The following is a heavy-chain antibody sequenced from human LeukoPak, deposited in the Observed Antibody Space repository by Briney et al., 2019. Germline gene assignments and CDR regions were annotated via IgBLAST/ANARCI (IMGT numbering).Heavy chain of an antibody. CDR1: GYIFTDYA. V-gene: IGHV1-3*01. CDR2: MNAGNGNT. CDR3: ARGRGTSGSNRDFYYYYYMDV. J-gene: IGHJ6*03. Sequence: ASVKVSCKASGYIFTDYAIHWLRQAPGQRPEWMGWMNAGNGNTKYSQKFQGRITLIRDTSAATAYMELSSLRHDDLAVYYCARGRGTSGSNRDFYYYYYMDVWGKETTVTVSS. D-gene: IGHD2-15*01.